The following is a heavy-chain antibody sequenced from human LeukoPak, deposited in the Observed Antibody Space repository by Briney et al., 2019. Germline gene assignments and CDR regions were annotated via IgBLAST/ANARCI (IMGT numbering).Heavy chain of an antibody. D-gene: IGHD3-10*01. J-gene: IGHJ6*02. CDR2: IYYSGST. CDR3: ARAPGTMVRGVPSYYGMDV. CDR1: GGSISRYY. V-gene: IGHV4-59*01. Sequence: SETLSLTCTVSGGSISRYYWSWIRQPPGKGLEWIGYIYYSGSTNYNPSLKSRVTISVDTSKNQFSLKLSSVTAADTAVYYCARAPGTMVRGVPSYYGMDVWGQGTTVTVSS.